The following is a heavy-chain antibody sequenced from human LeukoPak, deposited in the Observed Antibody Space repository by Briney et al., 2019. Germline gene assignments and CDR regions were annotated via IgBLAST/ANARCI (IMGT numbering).Heavy chain of an antibody. CDR1: GGSFSGYY. J-gene: IGHJ6*02. V-gene: IGHV4-34*01. D-gene: IGHD4-17*01. CDR3: ARVRLRSTYYYYGMDV. CDR2: INHSGST. Sequence: PSETLSLTCAVYGGSFSGYYWSWIRQPPGKGPEWNGEINHSGSTNYNPSLKSRVTISVDTSKNQFSLKLSSVTAADTAVYYCARVRLRSTYYYYGMDVWGQGTTVTVSS.